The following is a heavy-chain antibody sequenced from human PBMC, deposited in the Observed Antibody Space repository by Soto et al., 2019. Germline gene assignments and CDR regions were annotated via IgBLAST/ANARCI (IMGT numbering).Heavy chain of an antibody. CDR2: INHSGST. CDR3: ARAPRYGAGSYLLR. J-gene: IGHJ4*02. Sequence: SETLSLTCAVYGGSFSGYYWSWILQRPGKGLEWIGEINHSGSTNYNPSLKSRVTISVDTSKNQFSMKLSSVTAADTAVYYCARAPRYGAGSYLLRWGQGTLVTVSS. V-gene: IGHV4-34*01. D-gene: IGHD3-10*01. CDR1: GGSFSGYY.